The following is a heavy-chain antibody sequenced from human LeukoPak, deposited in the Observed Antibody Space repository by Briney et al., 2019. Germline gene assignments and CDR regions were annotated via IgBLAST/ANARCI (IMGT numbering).Heavy chain of an antibody. CDR1: GGSVSSGISY. J-gene: IGHJ3*02. CDR2: ISDSGGS. CDR3: AREVGVRAFDI. Sequence: SETLSLTCSVSGGSVSSGISYWSWIRQPPGEGLEWIAYISDSGGSDYNPSLRGRVTISLDTSKNQFSLRLTSVTAADTAVYYCAREVGVRAFDIWGQGTMVTVSS. D-gene: IGHD2-21*01. V-gene: IGHV4-61*01.